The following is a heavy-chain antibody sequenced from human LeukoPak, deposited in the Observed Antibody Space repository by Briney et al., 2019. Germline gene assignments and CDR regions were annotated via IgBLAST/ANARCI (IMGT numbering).Heavy chain of an antibody. J-gene: IGHJ6*02. D-gene: IGHD3-16*01. CDR3: ARGGGLDV. Sequence: GGSLRLSCAASGFTFSSYWMNWARQAPGKGLEWVASINHNGNVNYYVDSVKGRFTISRDNAKNSLYLQMSNSKAEDTAVYFCARGGGLDVWGQGATVTVSS. CDR2: INHNGNVN. CDR1: GFTFSSYW. V-gene: IGHV3-7*03.